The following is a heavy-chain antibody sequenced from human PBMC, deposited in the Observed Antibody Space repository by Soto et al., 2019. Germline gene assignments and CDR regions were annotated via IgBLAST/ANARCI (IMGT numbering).Heavy chain of an antibody. CDR2: ISASGGNI. J-gene: IGHJ2*01. CDR1: GFIFSDYA. Sequence: GGSLRLSCVASGFIFSDYAMTWVRQAPGKGLEWVATISASGGNIEYTDSLKGRFTISRDNSKNTLYLKLNGLTADDTAVHYCAKVAGGLGYFDLWGRGTLVTVSS. V-gene: IGHV3-23*01. CDR3: AKVAGGLGYFDL. D-gene: IGHD3-16*01.